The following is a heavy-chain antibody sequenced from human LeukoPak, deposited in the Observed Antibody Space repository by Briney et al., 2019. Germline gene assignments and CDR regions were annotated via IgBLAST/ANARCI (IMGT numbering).Heavy chain of an antibody. V-gene: IGHV1-69*13. Sequence: SVKVSCKASGGTFSSYAISWVRQAPGQGLEWMGGIVPIFGTANYAQKFQGRVTITADESTSTAYMELSSLRSEDTAVYYCARVSIIAAAGTGEDYWGQGTLVTVSS. J-gene: IGHJ4*02. D-gene: IGHD6-13*01. CDR2: IVPIFGTA. CDR1: GGTFSSYA. CDR3: ARVSIIAAAGTGEDY.